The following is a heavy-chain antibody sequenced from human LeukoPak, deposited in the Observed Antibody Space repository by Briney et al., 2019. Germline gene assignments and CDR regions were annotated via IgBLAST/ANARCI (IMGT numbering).Heavy chain of an antibody. Sequence: SSETLSLTCAVYGGSFSGYYWSWIRQPLGKGLEWIGEINHSGSTNYNPSLKSRVTISVDTSKNQFSLKLSSVTAADTAVYYCASAGYSSSWYFDYWGQGTLVTVSS. D-gene: IGHD6-13*01. V-gene: IGHV4-34*01. J-gene: IGHJ4*02. CDR3: ASAGYSSSWYFDY. CDR2: INHSGST. CDR1: GGSFSGYY.